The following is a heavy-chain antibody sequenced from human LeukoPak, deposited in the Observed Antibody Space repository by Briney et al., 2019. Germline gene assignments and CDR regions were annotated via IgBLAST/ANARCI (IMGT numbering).Heavy chain of an antibody. J-gene: IGHJ4*02. CDR2: IDPGNDYT. V-gene: IGHV1-3*01. CDR1: GYTFTSYV. CDR3: ARDRIGVAAAAY. Sequence: GASVKVSCKASGYTFTSYVMHWVRQAPGQRLEWMGWIDPGNDYTKYSQNFQGRVTITRDTSASTAYMELNSLRFEGTVVYYCARDRIGVAAAAYWGQGTLVTVSS. D-gene: IGHD6-13*01.